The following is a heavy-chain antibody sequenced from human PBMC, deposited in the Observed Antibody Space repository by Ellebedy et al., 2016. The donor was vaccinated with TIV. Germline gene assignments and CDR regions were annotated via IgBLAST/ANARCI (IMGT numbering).Heavy chain of an antibody. V-gene: IGHV1-18*01. D-gene: IGHD5-24*01. J-gene: IGHJ3*02. CDR1: GYTFITYA. CDR2: INTFNGKT. Sequence: AASVKVSCKASGYTFITYAMSWVRQAPGQGLEWMGWINTFNGKTNYAQKLQGRVTMTTDTSTSTVYMELRSLRSDDTADYYCARQEMATIGDSFDIWGQGTMVTVSS. CDR3: ARQEMATIGDSFDI.